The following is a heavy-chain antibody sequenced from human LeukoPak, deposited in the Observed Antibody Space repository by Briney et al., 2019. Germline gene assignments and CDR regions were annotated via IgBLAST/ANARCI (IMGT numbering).Heavy chain of an antibody. J-gene: IGHJ4*02. CDR1: GFTFSSYA. V-gene: IGHV3-23*01. D-gene: IGHD6-13*01. CDR3: AKDSRSWYGVHGDY. CDR2: ISGSGGST. Sequence: GGSLRLSCAASGFTFSSYAISWVRQAPGKGLEWVSAISGSGGSTYYADSVKGRFTISRDNSKNTLYLQMNSLRAEDTAVYYCAKDSRSWYGVHGDYWGQGTLVTVSS.